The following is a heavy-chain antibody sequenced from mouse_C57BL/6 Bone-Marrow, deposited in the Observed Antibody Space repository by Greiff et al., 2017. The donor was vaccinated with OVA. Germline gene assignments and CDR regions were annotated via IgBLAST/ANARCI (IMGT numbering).Heavy chain of an antibody. Sequence: DVQLQESGPGLVKPSQSLSLTCSVTGYSITSGYYWNWIRQFPGNKLEWMGYISYDGSNNYNPSLKNRISITRDTSKNQFFLKLNSVTTEDTATYYCARGQGSNWGQGTTLTVSS. V-gene: IGHV3-6*01. CDR1: GYSITSGYY. CDR2: ISYDGSN. J-gene: IGHJ2*01. CDR3: ARGQGSN.